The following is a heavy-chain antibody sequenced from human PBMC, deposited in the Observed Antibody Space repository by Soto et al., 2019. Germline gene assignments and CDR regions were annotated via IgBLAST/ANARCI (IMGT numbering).Heavy chain of an antibody. CDR3: AKDRFPYYDILTGPINGGDAFDI. D-gene: IGHD3-9*01. J-gene: IGHJ3*02. CDR2: ISWNSGSI. CDR1: GFTFDDYA. V-gene: IGHV3-9*01. Sequence: GGSLRLSCAASGFTFDDYAMHWVRQAPGKGLEWVSGISWNSGSIGYADSVKGRFTISRDNAKNSLYLQMNSLRAEDTALYYCAKDRFPYYDILTGPINGGDAFDIWGQGTMVTVSS.